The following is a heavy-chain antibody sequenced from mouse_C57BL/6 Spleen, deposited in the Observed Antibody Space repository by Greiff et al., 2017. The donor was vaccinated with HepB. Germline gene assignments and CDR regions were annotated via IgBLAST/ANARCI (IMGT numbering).Heavy chain of an antibody. CDR2: IYPGDGDT. CDR3: ARSYYDYDKDY. D-gene: IGHD2-4*01. CDR1: GYAFSSSW. J-gene: IGHJ2*01. Sequence: VQLQQSGPELVKPGASVKISCKASGYAFSSSWMNWVKQRPGKGLEWIGRIYPGDGDTNYNGKFKGKATLTEDKSSSTAYMQRSSLTSEDSAVYCCARSYYDYDKDYWGQGTTLTVSS. V-gene: IGHV1-82*01.